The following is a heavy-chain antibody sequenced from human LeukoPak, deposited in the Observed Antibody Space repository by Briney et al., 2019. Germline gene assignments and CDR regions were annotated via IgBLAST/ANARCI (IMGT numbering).Heavy chain of an antibody. CDR3: ARDLPIYYDSSGPLVY. J-gene: IGHJ4*02. V-gene: IGHV1-2*02. D-gene: IGHD3-22*01. CDR1: GYTFTGYY. CDR2: IYPNSGAT. Sequence: ASVKVSCKASGYTFTGYYMHWVRQAPGQGLEWTGYIYPNSGATKYAQKFQGRVTMTRDTSTSTVYMELSSLRSEDTAVYYCARDLPIYYDSSGPLVYWGQGTLVTVSS.